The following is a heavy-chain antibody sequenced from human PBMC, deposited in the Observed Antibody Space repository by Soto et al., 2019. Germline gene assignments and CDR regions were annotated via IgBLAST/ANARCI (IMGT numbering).Heavy chain of an antibody. CDR1: GFTFSSYA. CDR2: ISGSGGST. V-gene: IGHV3-23*01. Sequence: EVQLLESGGGLVQPVGSLRLSCAASGFTFSSYAMSWVRQAPGKGLEWVSAISGSGGSTYYADSVKGRFTIARDNSKNTLYLQMNSLRAEDTAVYYCAKDLWPNVIVVVPAAGLLDYWGQGTLVTVSS. J-gene: IGHJ4*02. CDR3: AKDLWPNVIVVVPAAGLLDY. D-gene: IGHD2-2*01.